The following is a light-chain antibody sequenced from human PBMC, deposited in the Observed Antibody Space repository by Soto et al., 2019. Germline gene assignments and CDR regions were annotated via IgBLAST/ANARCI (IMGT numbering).Light chain of an antibody. J-gene: IGKJ1*01. CDR2: GAS. CDR1: QSVSSSY. CDR3: QQYGSSPWT. V-gene: IGKV3-20*01. Sequence: EIVLTQSPGTLSLSPGERATLSCRASQSVSSSYLAWYQQKPGQAPRLLIYGASSRATGFPDRFSGSGSGTDFTLTISRLEPEDFAVYYCQQYGSSPWTFGQGNKGEIK.